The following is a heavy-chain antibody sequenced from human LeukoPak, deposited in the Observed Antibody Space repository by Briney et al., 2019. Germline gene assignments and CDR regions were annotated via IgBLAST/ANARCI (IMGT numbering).Heavy chain of an antibody. CDR3: ARDQGYDFWSGYGLFDY. CDR1: GFTFSSYA. Sequence: GGSLRLSCAASGFTFSSYAMSWVRQAPGKGLEWVSAISGSGGSTYYADSVKGRFTISRDNAKNSLYLQMNSLRAEDTAVYYCARDQGYDFWSGYGLFDYWGQGTLVTVSS. V-gene: IGHV3-23*01. D-gene: IGHD3-3*01. J-gene: IGHJ4*02. CDR2: ISGSGGST.